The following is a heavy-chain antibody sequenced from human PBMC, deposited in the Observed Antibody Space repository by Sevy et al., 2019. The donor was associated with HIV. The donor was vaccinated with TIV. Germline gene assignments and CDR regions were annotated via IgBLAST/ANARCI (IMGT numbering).Heavy chain of an antibody. CDR3: ARDRVAANSSSEYYYYYYGMDV. Sequence: GGSLRLSCAASGFTVSSNYMSWVRQAPGKGLEWVSVIYSGGSTYYADSVKGRLTISRDNSKNTMYLQMNSLRAEDTPVYYCARDRVAANSSSEYYYYYYGMDVWGQGTTVTVSS. J-gene: IGHJ6*02. CDR2: IYSGGST. CDR1: GFTVSSNY. V-gene: IGHV3-53*01. D-gene: IGHD2-15*01.